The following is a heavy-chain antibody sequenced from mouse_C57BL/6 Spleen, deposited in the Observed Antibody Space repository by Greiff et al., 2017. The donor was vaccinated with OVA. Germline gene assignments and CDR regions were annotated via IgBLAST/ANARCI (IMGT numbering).Heavy chain of an antibody. V-gene: IGHV1-72*01. J-gene: IGHJ4*01. CDR1: GYTFTSYW. Sequence: QVQLQQPGAELVKPGASVKLSCKASGYTFTSYWMHWVKQRPGRGLEWIGRIDPNSGGTKYNEKFKSKATLTVVKPSSTAYMQLSSLTSEDSAVYYCARSESTYAKGFYAMDYWGQGTSVTVSS. CDR3: ARSESTYAKGFYAMDY. D-gene: IGHD5-1*01. CDR2: IDPNSGGT.